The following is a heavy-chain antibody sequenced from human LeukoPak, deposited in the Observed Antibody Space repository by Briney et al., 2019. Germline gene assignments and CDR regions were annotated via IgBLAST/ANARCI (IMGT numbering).Heavy chain of an antibody. CDR3: ARDQYYDSSEEQFGY. CDR2: INPSGGST. CDR1: GYTFTSYY. Sequence: GASVKLSCKASGYTFTSYYMHWVRQAPGQGLEWMGIINPSGGSTSYAQKFQGRVTMTRDTSTSTVYMELSSLRSEDTAVYYCARDQYYDSSEEQFGYWGQGTLVTVSS. J-gene: IGHJ4*02. D-gene: IGHD3-22*01. V-gene: IGHV1-46*01.